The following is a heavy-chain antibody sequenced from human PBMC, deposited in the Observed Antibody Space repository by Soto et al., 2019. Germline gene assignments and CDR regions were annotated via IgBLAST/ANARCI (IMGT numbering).Heavy chain of an antibody. CDR3: ARAVIGLGGNSIYYYGMDV. Sequence: QVQLVQSGAEVKKPGASVKVSCKASGYTFTSYGISWVRQAPGQGLEWMGWISAYKGNTNYAQKLQGRVTMTTDTSRSTAYMELRSLRTDDTAVYYCARAVIGLGGNSIYYYGMDVWGQGTTVTVSS. CDR2: ISAYKGNT. CDR1: GYTFTSYG. D-gene: IGHD2-21*02. V-gene: IGHV1-18*01. J-gene: IGHJ6*02.